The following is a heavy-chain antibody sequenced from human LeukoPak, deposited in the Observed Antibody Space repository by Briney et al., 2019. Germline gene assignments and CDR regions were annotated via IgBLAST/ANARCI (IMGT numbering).Heavy chain of an antibody. CDR1: GYTFTGYY. CDR2: INPNSGGT. D-gene: IGHD6-13*01. Sequence: ASVKVSCKASGYTFTGYYMHWVRQAPGQGLEWMGWINPNSGGTNYAQKFQGRVTMTRDTSISTACMELSRLRSDDTAVYYCARDGAAAGYYYYYMDVWGKGTTVTVSS. J-gene: IGHJ6*03. V-gene: IGHV1-2*02. CDR3: ARDGAAAGYYYYYMDV.